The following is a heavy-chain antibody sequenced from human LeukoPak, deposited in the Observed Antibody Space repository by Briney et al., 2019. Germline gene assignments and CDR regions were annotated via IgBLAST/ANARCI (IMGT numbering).Heavy chain of an antibody. CDR3: AREYSSSSGRTFDY. CDR1: GGSISSYY. Sequence: KPSETLSLTCTASGGSISSYYWNWIRQPAGKGLEWIGRISTTGSTNYNPSLKSRLTMSVDTSKNQFSLRLSSVSAADTAVYYCAREYSSSSGRTFDYWGQGTLVTVSS. J-gene: IGHJ4*02. D-gene: IGHD6-6*01. V-gene: IGHV4-4*07. CDR2: ISTTGST.